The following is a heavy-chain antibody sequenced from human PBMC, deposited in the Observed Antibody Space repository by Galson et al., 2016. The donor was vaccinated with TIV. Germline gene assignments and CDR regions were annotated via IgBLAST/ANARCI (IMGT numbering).Heavy chain of an antibody. CDR3: ARKAGYYYYAMDV. Sequence: TLSLTCTVSGAPIRDGDSFWSWIRQSPGKGLKWIGYTYDSGRTFYNPSLKRRITISVDTSKNQFSVKLTPVTAADTAVYYCARKAGYYYYAMDVWGQGTTVTVSS. J-gene: IGHJ6*02. CDR1: GAPIRDGDSF. V-gene: IGHV4-30-4*01. CDR2: TYDSGRT.